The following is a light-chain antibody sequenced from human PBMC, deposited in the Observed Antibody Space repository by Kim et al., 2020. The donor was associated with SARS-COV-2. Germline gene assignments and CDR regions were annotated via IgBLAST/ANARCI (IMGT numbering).Light chain of an antibody. Sequence: VALGKTARITWGGNNIGSKSVHWYQQKPGQAPVLVIYRDSKRPSGIPERFSGSNSGNTATLTISRAQAGDETNYYCQVWDASTDVVFGGGTKLTVL. CDR3: QVWDASTDVV. CDR2: RDS. J-gene: IGLJ2*01. CDR1: NIGSKS. V-gene: IGLV3-9*01.